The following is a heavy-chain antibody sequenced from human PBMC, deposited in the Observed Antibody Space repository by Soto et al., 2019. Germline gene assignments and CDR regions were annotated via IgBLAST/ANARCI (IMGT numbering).Heavy chain of an antibody. D-gene: IGHD1-26*01. CDR2: ISNSDGST. CDR1: GFTFSSYA. J-gene: IGHJ6*02. Sequence: QLLESGGGLVQPGGSLRLSCAASGFTFSSYAMNWVRKAPGKGLEWVTGISNSDGSTYYEDSVQGRYTISRDNSKNTVYLQMNSLRADDTAVYYCAKYVGGSSYGLDVWGQGTTVTVSS. V-gene: IGHV3-23*01. CDR3: AKYVGGSSYGLDV.